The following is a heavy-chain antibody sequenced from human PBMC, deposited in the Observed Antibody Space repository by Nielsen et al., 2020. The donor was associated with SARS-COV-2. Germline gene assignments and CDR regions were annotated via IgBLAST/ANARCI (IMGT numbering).Heavy chain of an antibody. V-gene: IGHV1-2*06. CDR1: GNTFTGYY. D-gene: IGHD3-10*01. Sequence: ASVKVSCKASGNTFTGYYMHWVRQAPGQGLEWMGRINPNSGGTNYAQKFQGRVTMTRDTSISTAYMELSRLRSDDTAVYYCATKYGSGSYPAFHFDYWGQGTLVTVSS. CDR2: INPNSGGT. J-gene: IGHJ4*02. CDR3: ATKYGSGSYPAFHFDY.